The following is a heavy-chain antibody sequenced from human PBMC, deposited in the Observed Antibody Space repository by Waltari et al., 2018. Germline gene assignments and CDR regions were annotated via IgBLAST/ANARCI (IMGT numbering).Heavy chain of an antibody. CDR2: SIPILGIA. CDR3: ARDEAGYMDV. D-gene: IGHD3-22*01. Sequence: QVQLVQSGAEVKKPGSSVKVSCKASGGTFSSYATSRVRQAPGQGLEWMGRSIPILGIANYAQKFQGRVTITADKSTSTAYMELSSLRSEDTAVYYCARDEAGYMDVWGQGTTVTVSS. CDR1: GGTFSSYA. V-gene: IGHV1-69*09. J-gene: IGHJ6*02.